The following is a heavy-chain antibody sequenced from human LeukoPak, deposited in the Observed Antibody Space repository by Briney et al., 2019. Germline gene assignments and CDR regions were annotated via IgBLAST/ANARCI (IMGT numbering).Heavy chain of an antibody. CDR1: GFRFNTFW. Sequence: GGSLRLSCAASGFRFNTFWMSWVRQAPGKGLEWVANIKQDGSEKYYVDSVKGRFTISRDNAKNSLYLQMNSLRAEDTAVYYCARIGSAFQLDYWGQGTLVTVSS. CDR2: IKQDGSEK. J-gene: IGHJ4*02. CDR3: ARIGSAFQLDY. V-gene: IGHV3-7*01. D-gene: IGHD3-3*02.